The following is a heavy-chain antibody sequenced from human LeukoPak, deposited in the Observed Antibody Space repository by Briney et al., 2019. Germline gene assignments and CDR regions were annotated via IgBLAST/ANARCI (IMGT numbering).Heavy chain of an antibody. J-gene: IGHJ6*03. CDR2: ISYSGST. Sequence: SETLSLTCTVSGGSISSYYWSWIRQPPGKGLEWIGYISYSGSTNYNPSLKSRVTISVDTSKNQFSLKLSSVTAADTAVYYCARVGKYGDYALYYYYMDVWAKGTTVTISS. CDR1: GGSISSYY. CDR3: ARVGKYGDYALYYYYMDV. D-gene: IGHD4-17*01. V-gene: IGHV4-59*01.